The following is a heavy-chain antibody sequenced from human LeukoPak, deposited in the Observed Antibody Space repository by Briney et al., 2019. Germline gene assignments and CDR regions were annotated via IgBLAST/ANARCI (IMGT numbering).Heavy chain of an antibody. D-gene: IGHD6-19*01. CDR2: IYSIGST. CDR3: ARGEGSGWYWAFDI. J-gene: IGHJ3*02. V-gene: IGHV4-59*01. CDR1: GGSIANYY. Sequence: SETLSLTCSVSGGSIANYYWSWIRQPPGKGLEWIGYIYSIGSTNYNPSLQSRVTISVDTSKHQFSLKLRSVTAADTAIYYCARGEGSGWYWAFDIWGQGTMVTVSS.